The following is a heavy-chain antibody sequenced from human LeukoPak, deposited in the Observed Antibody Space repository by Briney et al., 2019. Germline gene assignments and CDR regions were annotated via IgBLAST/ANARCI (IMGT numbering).Heavy chain of an antibody. CDR3: ARGVTSSNFDY. D-gene: IGHD2-21*02. Sequence: GGSLRLSCVASGFTYNTYWMSWIRQAPGKGLEWVAVISYDGSNKYYADSVKGRFTISRDNSKNTLYLQMNSLRAEDTAVYYCARGVTSSNFDYWGQGTLVTVSS. V-gene: IGHV3-30*03. CDR2: ISYDGSNK. J-gene: IGHJ4*02. CDR1: GFTYNTYW.